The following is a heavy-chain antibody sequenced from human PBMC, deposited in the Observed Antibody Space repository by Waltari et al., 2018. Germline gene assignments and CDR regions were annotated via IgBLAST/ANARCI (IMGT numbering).Heavy chain of an antibody. CDR2: IYTSGST. V-gene: IGHV4-61*02. D-gene: IGHD6-13*01. CDR3: ARVSSSSWYGGPIDY. J-gene: IGHJ4*02. Sequence: QVQLQESGPGLVKPSQTLSLTCTVAGGSISRGSYYWSWIRQPAGKGLEWIGRIYTSGSTNYNPSLKSRVTISVDTSKNQFSLKLSSVTAADTAVYYCARVSSSSWYGGPIDYWSQGTLVTVSS. CDR1: GGSISRGSYY.